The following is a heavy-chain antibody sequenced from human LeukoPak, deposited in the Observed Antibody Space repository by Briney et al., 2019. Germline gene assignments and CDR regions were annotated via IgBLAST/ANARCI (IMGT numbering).Heavy chain of an antibody. Sequence: GGSLRLSCAASGFTFDDYTMHWVRQAPGKGLEWVSLISWDGGSTYYADSVKGRFTISRDNSKNSLYLQMNSLRTEDTALYYCAKDTDDFWSGYFDYWGQGTLVTVSS. CDR3: AKDTDDFWSGYFDY. D-gene: IGHD3-3*01. CDR2: ISWDGGST. CDR1: GFTFDDYT. V-gene: IGHV3-43*01. J-gene: IGHJ4*02.